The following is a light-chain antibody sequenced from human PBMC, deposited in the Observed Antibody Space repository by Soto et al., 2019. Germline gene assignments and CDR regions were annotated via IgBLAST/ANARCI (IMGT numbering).Light chain of an antibody. CDR1: QSISSY. CDR3: QQSYSRVT. CDR2: AAS. J-gene: IGKJ1*01. V-gene: IGKV1-39*01. Sequence: DIQMTQSTSSLSASVGDGRTITCRASQSISSYVSWYQQKPGKAPKLLIYAASRLQSGVPSRFIGSRSGTDFTLTFSSLQPEDFATYDCQQSYSRVTFCQLTKVDIK.